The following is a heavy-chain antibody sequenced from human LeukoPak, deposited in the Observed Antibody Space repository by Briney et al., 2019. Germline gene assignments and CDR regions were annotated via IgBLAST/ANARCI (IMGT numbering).Heavy chain of an antibody. D-gene: IGHD6-13*01. Sequence: ATVKVSCKASGYTFTGYYIHWVRQAPGQGLEWMGWIIPNTGGTNYAQKFQGRVTMTRDTSISTAYMELTNLGSDDTAVYFCARSLIIPTAVTNWLDPWGPGTLVTVSS. CDR2: IIPNTGGT. V-gene: IGHV1-2*02. J-gene: IGHJ5*02. CDR3: ARSLIIPTAVTNWLDP. CDR1: GYTFTGYY.